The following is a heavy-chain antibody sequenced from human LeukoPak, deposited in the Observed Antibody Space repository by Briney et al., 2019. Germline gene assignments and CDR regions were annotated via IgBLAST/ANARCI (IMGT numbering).Heavy chain of an antibody. CDR2: IIPILGIA. D-gene: IGHD3-22*01. CDR1: GGTFSSYA. Sequence: GASVKVSFKASGGTFSSYAISWVRQAPGQGLEWMGRIIPILGIANYAQKFQGRVTITADKSTSTAYMELSSLRSEDTAVYYCARDVYYYDSTIAYYYYYGIDVWGQGTTVTVSS. CDR3: ARDVYYYDSTIAYYYYYGIDV. J-gene: IGHJ6*02. V-gene: IGHV1-69*04.